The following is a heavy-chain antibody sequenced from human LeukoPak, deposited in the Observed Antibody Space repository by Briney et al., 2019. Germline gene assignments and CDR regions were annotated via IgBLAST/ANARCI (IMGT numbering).Heavy chain of an antibody. CDR2: IYYSGST. V-gene: IGHV4-31*03. D-gene: IGHD3-16*01. J-gene: IGHJ3*02. CDR3: ARGDGSHSYAKRFDI. Sequence: PSETLSLTCSVSGESMRTGGYYWTCIRQHPGKGLEWIGYIYYSGSTYYNPSLKDRISMSVDTSNNRFSVKLTAVTAADTAVYFCARGDGSHSYAKRFDIWGQGTLVTVSS. CDR1: GESMRTGGYY.